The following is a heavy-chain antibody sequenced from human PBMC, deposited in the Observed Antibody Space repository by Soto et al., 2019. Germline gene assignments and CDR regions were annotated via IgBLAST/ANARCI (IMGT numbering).Heavy chain of an antibody. CDR1: GDTISTGGYT. Sequence: PSETLSLTCDVSGDTISTGGYTWAWIRQPPGKALEWIGHTYHSGNPYYNPSLKSRVTISVDTSRNQFSLKLSSVTAADTAVYYCARLSGSYLYYFDYWGQGTLVTVSS. D-gene: IGHD1-26*01. CDR3: ARLSGSYLYYFDY. CDR2: TYHSGNP. J-gene: IGHJ4*02. V-gene: IGHV4-30-2*01.